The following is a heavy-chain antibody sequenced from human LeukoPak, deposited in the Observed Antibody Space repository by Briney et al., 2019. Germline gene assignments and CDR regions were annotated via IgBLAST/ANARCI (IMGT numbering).Heavy chain of an antibody. CDR2: ISSSGSTI. V-gene: IGHV3-11*04. Sequence: PGGSLRLSCAASGFTFSDYYMNWIRQAPGKGLEWVSYISSSGSTISYADPVKGRFTISRDNAKNSLYLQMNSLRAEDTAVYYCARAEAAGVTMDVWGKGTTVTVSS. J-gene: IGHJ6*03. CDR1: GFTFSDYY. D-gene: IGHD6-13*01. CDR3: ARAEAAGVTMDV.